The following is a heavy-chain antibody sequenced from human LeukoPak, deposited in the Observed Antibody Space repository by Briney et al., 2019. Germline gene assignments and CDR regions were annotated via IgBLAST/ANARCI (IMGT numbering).Heavy chain of an antibody. CDR3: ATYSILNAREFRY. J-gene: IGHJ1*01. CDR2: VQHIGGET. Sequence: GGSLRLSCAGSGFTFSNSWMGWVRQAPGKGLEWVANVQHIGGETYYVDSVKGRFTISRDNAKNSVCLQMNSLGADDTAVYYCATYSILNAREFRYWGQGTLVTVTS. V-gene: IGHV3-7*01. CDR1: GFTFSNSW. D-gene: IGHD4-11*01.